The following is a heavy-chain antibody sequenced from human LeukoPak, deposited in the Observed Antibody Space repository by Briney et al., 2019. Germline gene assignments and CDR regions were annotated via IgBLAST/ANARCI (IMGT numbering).Heavy chain of an antibody. CDR2: IKSKTDGGTT. CDR1: GFTFTNAW. Sequence: GGSLRLSCAASGFTFTNAWSSWVRQAPGKGLEWVGRIKSKTDGGTTDYAPPVKGRFTISRDDSKNTLYLQMNSLKTEDTAVYYCTSLFDYDSSNYWGQGTLVTVSS. D-gene: IGHD3-22*01. CDR3: TSLFDYDSSNY. V-gene: IGHV3-15*01. J-gene: IGHJ4*02.